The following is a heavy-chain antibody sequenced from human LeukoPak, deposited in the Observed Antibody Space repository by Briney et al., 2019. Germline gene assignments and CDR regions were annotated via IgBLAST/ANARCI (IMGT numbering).Heavy chain of an antibody. D-gene: IGHD5-18*01. CDR1: GGSISSSSYY. CDR2: IYYSGST. CDR3: ARQGDTAMVDY. Sequence: PSETLSLTCTVSGGSISSSSYYWGWIRQPPGKWLEWIGSIYYSGSTYYNPSLKSRVTISVDTSKNQFSLKLSSVTAADTAVYYCARQGDTAMVDYWGQGTLVTVSS. V-gene: IGHV4-39*01. J-gene: IGHJ4*02.